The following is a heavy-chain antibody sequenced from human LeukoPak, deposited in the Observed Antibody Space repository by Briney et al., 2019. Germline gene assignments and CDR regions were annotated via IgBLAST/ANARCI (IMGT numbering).Heavy chain of an antibody. CDR2: ISGSGGST. J-gene: IGHJ3*02. Sequence: PGRSLRLSCAASGFTFSSYAMSWVRQAPGKGLEWVSAISGSGGSTYYADSVKGRFTISRDNSKNTLYLQMNSLRAEDTAVYYCAKDGTPSSVPRITIFGVVDIWGQGTMVTVSS. CDR1: GFTFSSYA. V-gene: IGHV3-23*01. D-gene: IGHD3-3*01. CDR3: AKDGTPSSVPRITIFGVVDI.